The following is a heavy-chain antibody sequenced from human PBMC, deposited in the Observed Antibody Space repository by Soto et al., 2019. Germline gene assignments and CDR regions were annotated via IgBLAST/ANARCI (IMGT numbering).Heavy chain of an antibody. CDR3: ASIKLGLDSYSCMDF. CDR1: GYTFSDYF. CDR2: INPKTAAT. D-gene: IGHD4-4*01. Sequence: ASVNGSCKASGYTFSDYFVQWLRQAPGQGLEWVAWINPKTAATNYAKKFQDRVTLTSDTSFSTAYLELTRLRPDDTAVYYCASIKLGLDSYSCMDFWCQGPSV. J-gene: IGHJ6*02. V-gene: IGHV1-2*02.